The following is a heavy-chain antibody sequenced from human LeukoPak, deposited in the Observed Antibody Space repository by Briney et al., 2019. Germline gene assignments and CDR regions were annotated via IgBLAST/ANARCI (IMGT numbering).Heavy chain of an antibody. J-gene: IGHJ4*02. D-gene: IGHD6-19*01. CDR3: ARDVRSRSGWRDY. Sequence: SETLSLTCAVYGGSFSGYYRSWIRQPPGKGLEWIGEINHSGSTNYNPSLKSRVTISVDTSKNQFSLKLSSVTAADTAVYYCARDVRSRSGWRDYWGQGTLVTVSS. CDR1: GGSFSGYY. CDR2: INHSGST. V-gene: IGHV4-34*01.